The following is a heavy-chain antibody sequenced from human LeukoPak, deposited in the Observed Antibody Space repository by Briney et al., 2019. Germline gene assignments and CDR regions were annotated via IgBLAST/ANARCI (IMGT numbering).Heavy chain of an antibody. CDR1: GFTFSSYS. D-gene: IGHD6-19*01. CDR2: ISSSSSYI. J-gene: IGHJ4*02. CDR3: ARELRQNGWSSDY. V-gene: IGHV3-21*01. Sequence: KPGGSLRLSCAASGFTFSSYSMNWVRQAPGKGPEWVSSISSSSSYIYYADSVKGRFTISRDNAKNSLYLQMNSLRAEDTAVYYCARELRQNGWSSDYWGQGTLVTVSS.